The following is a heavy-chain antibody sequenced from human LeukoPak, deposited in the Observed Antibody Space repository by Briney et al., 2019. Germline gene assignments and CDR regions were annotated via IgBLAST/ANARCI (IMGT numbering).Heavy chain of an antibody. CDR1: GGSISSSNW. CDR2: IYYSGST. J-gene: IGHJ4*02. Sequence: PSETLSLTCAVSGGSISSSNWWSWVRQHPGKGLEWIGYIYYSGSTYYNPSLKSRVTISVDTSKNQFSLKLSSVTAADTAVYYCASLSLRRPYRTFDYWGQGTLVTVSS. D-gene: IGHD5-18*01. CDR3: ASLSLRRPYRTFDY. V-gene: IGHV4-31*11.